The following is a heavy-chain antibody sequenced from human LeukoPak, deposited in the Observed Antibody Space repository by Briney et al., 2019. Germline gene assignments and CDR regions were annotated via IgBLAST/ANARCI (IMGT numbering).Heavy chain of an antibody. D-gene: IGHD5-18*01. V-gene: IGHV4-59*01. Sequence: SETLSLTCTVSGGSISSYYWSWIRHPQGKGLEWIGYIYYSGSTNYNPSLKSRVTISVDTSKNQFSLKLSSVTAADTAVYYCAKHGGYSYGYGFDYWGQGTLVTVSS. CDR2: IYYSGST. CDR3: AKHGGYSYGYGFDY. J-gene: IGHJ4*02. CDR1: GGSISSYY.